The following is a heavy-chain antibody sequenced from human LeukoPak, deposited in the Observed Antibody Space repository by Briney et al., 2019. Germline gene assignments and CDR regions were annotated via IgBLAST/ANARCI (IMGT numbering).Heavy chain of an antibody. CDR1: GGSISSSNW. CDR3: TRVGSSSWYTGRTDY. Sequence: SGTLSLTSAVSGGSISSSNWWSWVRQPPGKGLEWIGEIYHSGSTNYNPSLKSRVTISVDRSKDQFSLRLSSVTAAYTAVYYGTRVGSSSWYTGRTDYWGQGTLVTVSS. D-gene: IGHD6-13*01. CDR2: IYHSGST. V-gene: IGHV4-4*02. J-gene: IGHJ4*02.